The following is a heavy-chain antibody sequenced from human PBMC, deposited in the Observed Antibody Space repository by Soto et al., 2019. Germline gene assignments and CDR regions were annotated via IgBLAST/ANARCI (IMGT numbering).Heavy chain of an antibody. CDR3: ARVGGTGGYTYGLDY. Sequence: ASVKVSCKASGGTFSSYAISWVRQAPGQGLEWMGGIIPVFGTGIYAQKFQGRVTITADKSTNTAYMELSSLRSEDTAVYFCARVGGTGGYTYGLDYWGQGTLVNVSS. V-gene: IGHV1-69*06. CDR1: GGTFSSYA. J-gene: IGHJ4*02. CDR2: IIPVFGTG. D-gene: IGHD5-18*01.